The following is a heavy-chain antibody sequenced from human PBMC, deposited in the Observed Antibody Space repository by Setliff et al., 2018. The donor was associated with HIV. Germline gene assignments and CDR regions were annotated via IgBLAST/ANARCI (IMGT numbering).Heavy chain of an antibody. CDR1: GYTFINYD. J-gene: IGHJ4*02. CDR3: ARGLPDCSGGNCYPYRFDY. D-gene: IGHD2-15*01. Sequence: ASVKVSCKASGYTFINYDIYWVRQTTGQGLEWMGWMNPDSGNTGYAQKFQGRVTMTRNTSISTAYMDLSSLRSEDTAVYYCARGLPDCSGGNCYPYRFDYWGQGTLVTVSS. CDR2: MNPDSGNT. V-gene: IGHV1-8*02.